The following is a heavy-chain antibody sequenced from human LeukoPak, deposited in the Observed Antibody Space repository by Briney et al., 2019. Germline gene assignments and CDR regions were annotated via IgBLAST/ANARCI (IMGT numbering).Heavy chain of an antibody. Sequence: PGGSLRLSCAASGFTFSSYWMHWVRQAPGKGLVWVSRISSDGSSTSYADSVKGRFTISRDNVKNTLYLQMNSLRAEDTAVYYCAREVVVVTTMYAFDIWGQGTMVTVSS. CDR1: GFTFSSYW. CDR2: ISSDGSST. CDR3: AREVVVVTTMYAFDI. V-gene: IGHV3-74*01. D-gene: IGHD2-21*02. J-gene: IGHJ3*02.